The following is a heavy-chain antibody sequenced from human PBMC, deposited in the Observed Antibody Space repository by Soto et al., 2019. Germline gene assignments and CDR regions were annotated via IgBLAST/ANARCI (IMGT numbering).Heavy chain of an antibody. Sequence: EVQLLESGGGLVQPGGSLRLSCAASGFTFSSYAMSWVRQAPGKGLEWVSAISGSGGSTYYADSVKGRFTISRDNSKNTLYLQMNSLKAEGTAVYSCAKDIGDCSSTSGYASCYNYYMDVWGKGTTVTVSS. V-gene: IGHV3-23*01. CDR1: GFTFSSYA. D-gene: IGHD2-2*01. J-gene: IGHJ6*03. CDR3: AKDIGDCSSTSGYASCYNYYMDV. CDR2: ISGSGGST.